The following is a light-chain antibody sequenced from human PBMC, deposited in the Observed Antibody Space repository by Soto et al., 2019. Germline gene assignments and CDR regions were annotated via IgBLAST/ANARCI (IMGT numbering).Light chain of an antibody. J-gene: IGKJ4*01. V-gene: IGKV1-39*01. CDR1: PNINTY. Sequence: DIQITQSPYSLSAALRDRVTITCRASPNINTYLNWYQQKPGKAPKLLIFDAPSLQSGVPSRFSGSGSRTDFTLTISSLQPDDFSTYYCQQYISVSLLTFGGGT. CDR3: QQYISVSLLT. CDR2: DAP.